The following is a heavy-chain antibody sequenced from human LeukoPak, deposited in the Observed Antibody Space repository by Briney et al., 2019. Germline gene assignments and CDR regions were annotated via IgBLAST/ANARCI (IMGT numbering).Heavy chain of an antibody. J-gene: IGHJ5*02. D-gene: IGHD1-26*01. Sequence: SQTLSLTCAVSGGSISSGEYYWSWIRQPPGKGLEWIGYIYYSVSSYYNPSLKSRLTISVDTSNSQFSLRLTSVPAADTAVYYCARDKVGATNWLDPWGQGTLVTVSS. CDR2: IYYSVSS. CDR1: GGSISSGEYY. CDR3: ARDKVGATNWLDP. V-gene: IGHV4-30-4*01.